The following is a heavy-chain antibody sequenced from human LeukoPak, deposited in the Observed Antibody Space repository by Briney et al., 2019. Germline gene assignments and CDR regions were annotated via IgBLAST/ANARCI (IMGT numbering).Heavy chain of an antibody. V-gene: IGHV3-7*01. J-gene: IGHJ4*02. Sequence: PGGPLRLSCAASGLLFSRYWMSWVRQAPGKGLEWVANIKEDGSEKYYVESMKGRFTISRDNVKNSLYLQINSLRAEDTAVYYCARDSFETDIDYWGQGTLVTVSS. D-gene: IGHD1-14*01. CDR2: IKEDGSEK. CDR1: GLLFSRYW. CDR3: ARDSFETDIDY.